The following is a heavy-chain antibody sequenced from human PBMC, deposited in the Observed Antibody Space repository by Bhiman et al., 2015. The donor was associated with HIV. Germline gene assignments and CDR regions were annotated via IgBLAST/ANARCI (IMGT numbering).Heavy chain of an antibody. CDR2: ISWKSGNI. V-gene: IGHV3-9*01. J-gene: IGHJ4*02. CDR3: AKDINALPHYYFDN. D-gene: IGHD2-15*01. Sequence: EVQLVESGGGLVETGRSLRLSCAASGFTFDDYAIHWVRQAPGKGLEWVSGISWKSGNIGYADSVKGRFTISRDNGKNSLYLQMNSLRVEDTAFYYCAKDINALPHYYFDNWGQGTLVTVSS. CDR1: GFTFDDYA.